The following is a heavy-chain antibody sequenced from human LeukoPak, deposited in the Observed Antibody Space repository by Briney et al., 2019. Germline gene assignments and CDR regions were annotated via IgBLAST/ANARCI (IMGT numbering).Heavy chain of an antibody. D-gene: IGHD4-17*01. J-gene: IGHJ4*02. Sequence: SETLSLTCTVSGGSISSYYWSWIRQPPGKGLEWIGYIYYSGSTNYNPSLKSRVTISVDTSKNQFSLKLSSVTAADTAVYYCARGGDYGDPIFDSGGQEPLVTVSS. CDR1: GGSISSYY. CDR3: ARGGDYGDPIFDS. CDR2: IYYSGST. V-gene: IGHV4-59*01.